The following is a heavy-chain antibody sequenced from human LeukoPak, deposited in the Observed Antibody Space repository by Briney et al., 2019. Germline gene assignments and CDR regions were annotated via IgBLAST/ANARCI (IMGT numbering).Heavy chain of an antibody. CDR2: ISHSGST. V-gene: IGHV4-34*01. D-gene: IGHD3-16*02. CDR3: AREDYVWGSYRKLDY. CDR1: GGSLSDYY. Sequence: SETLSLTCAVYGGSLSDYYWNWIRQPPGKGLEWIGEISHSGSTNYNPSLKSRVTISVDTSKNQFSLKLSPVTAADTAMYYCAREDYVWGSYRKLDYWGQGTLVTVSS. J-gene: IGHJ4*02.